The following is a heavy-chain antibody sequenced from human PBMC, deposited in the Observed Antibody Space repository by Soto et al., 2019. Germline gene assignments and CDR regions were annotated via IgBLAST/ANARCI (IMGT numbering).Heavy chain of an antibody. J-gene: IGHJ4*02. D-gene: IGHD3-10*01. CDR3: ARAFTGESLGY. V-gene: IGHV1-46*01. CDR1: GYTFTSYY. Sequence: QVQLVQSGAEVKKPGASVKVSCKASGYTFTSYYMHWVRQAPGQGLEWMGIINPSGGSTSYAQKFQGRSNMTRDTSTSTVYMELSSLRSEDTAVYYCARAFTGESLGYWGQGTLVTVSS. CDR2: INPSGGST.